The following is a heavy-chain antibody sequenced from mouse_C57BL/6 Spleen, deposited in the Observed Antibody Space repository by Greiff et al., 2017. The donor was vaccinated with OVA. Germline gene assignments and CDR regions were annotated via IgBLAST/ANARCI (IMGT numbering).Heavy chain of an antibody. CDR2: ISDGGSYT. J-gene: IGHJ2*01. CDR3: ARVLTAQAYYFDY. Sequence: EVQGVESGGGLVKPGGSLKLSCAASGFTFSSYAMSWVRQTPETRLEWVATISDGGSYTYYPDNVQGRFTISRDNAKNNLYLQISHLKSEDTAMYYCARVLTAQAYYFDYWGQGTTLTVSS. V-gene: IGHV5-4*01. CDR1: GFTFSSYA. D-gene: IGHD3-2*02.